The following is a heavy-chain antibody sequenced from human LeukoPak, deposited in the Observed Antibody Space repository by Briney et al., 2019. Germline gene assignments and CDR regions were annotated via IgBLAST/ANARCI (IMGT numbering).Heavy chain of an antibody. D-gene: IGHD6-19*01. CDR1: GGSISSYY. J-gene: IGHJ4*02. CDR2: FFYIGSA. Sequence: SETLSVTCIVPGGSISSYYWSWIRPPLGKGLEWMGHFFYIGSANYTPPLKSRVTLSADTSKPRFSLKLSSAAAAATAVYYCARRGGTGWSPYYFDYWGQGTLVTVSS. V-gene: IGHV4-59*08. CDR3: ARRGGTGWSPYYFDY.